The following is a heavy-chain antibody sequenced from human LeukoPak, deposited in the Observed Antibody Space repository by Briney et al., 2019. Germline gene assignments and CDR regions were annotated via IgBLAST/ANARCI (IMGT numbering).Heavy chain of an antibody. V-gene: IGHV3-23*01. CDR2: ISGSGGST. Sequence: TGGSLRLSCAASGFTFSSYAMSWVRQAPGKGLKWVSAISGSGGSTYYADSVKGRFTISRDNSKNTLYLQMNSLRAEDTAVYYCAKDGQIITMIVETPYYFDYWGQGTLVTVSS. J-gene: IGHJ4*02. D-gene: IGHD3-22*01. CDR3: AKDGQIITMIVETPYYFDY. CDR1: GFTFSSYA.